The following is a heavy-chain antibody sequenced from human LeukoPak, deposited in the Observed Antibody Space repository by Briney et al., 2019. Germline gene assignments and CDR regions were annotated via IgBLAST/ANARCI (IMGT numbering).Heavy chain of an antibody. V-gene: IGHV3-23*01. Sequence: GGSLRLSCAASGFTFSSHAMSWVRQAPGKGLEWVSAISGGGDNTYYADSVKGRFTTSRDNSKNILYLQMNSLSSEDTAVYYCAKEGTASKPSDLDYWGQGTLVTVSS. CDR1: GFTFSSHA. J-gene: IGHJ4*02. D-gene: IGHD1/OR15-1a*01. CDR3: AKEGTASKPSDLDY. CDR2: ISGGGDNT.